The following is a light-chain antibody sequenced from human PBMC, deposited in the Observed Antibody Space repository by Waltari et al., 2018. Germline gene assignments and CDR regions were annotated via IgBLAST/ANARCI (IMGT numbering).Light chain of an antibody. J-gene: IGLJ1*01. V-gene: IGLV2-14*01. Sequence: QSALTLPASVSASRGQSSTISCTGTKSHLASSQHLSRYRSHPGKAPQLIIFDVDKRPSDISGRFSGSQSANTASLTISGLQHEDEADYFCCSYRAISRFVFGTGTKVTVL. CDR1: KSHLASSQH. CDR3: CSYRAISRFV. CDR2: DVD.